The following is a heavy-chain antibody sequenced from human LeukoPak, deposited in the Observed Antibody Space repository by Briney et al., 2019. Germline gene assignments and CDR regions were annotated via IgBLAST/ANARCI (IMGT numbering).Heavy chain of an antibody. CDR2: INPNSGGT. Sequence: ASVRVSCKASGYTFTGYYMHWVRQAPGQGLEWMGWINPNSGGTNYAQKFQGRVTMTRDTSISTAYMELSRLRSDDTAVFYCARAGLWDHSDSSGYHNAAFDIWGQGTMVTVSS. CDR3: ARAGLWDHSDSSGYHNAAFDI. J-gene: IGHJ3*02. D-gene: IGHD3-22*01. V-gene: IGHV1-2*02. CDR1: GYTFTGYY.